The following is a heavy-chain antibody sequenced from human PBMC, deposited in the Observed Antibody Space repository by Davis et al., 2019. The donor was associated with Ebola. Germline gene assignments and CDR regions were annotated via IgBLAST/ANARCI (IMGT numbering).Heavy chain of an antibody. Sequence: GGSLRLSCAASGFTFSSYYMHWIRQPPGKGLEWVSYISSTGSSIYYADSVKGRVTISRDNAKNSLYLQMNSLRAEDTAMYYCARMAQYSSSSEYDYWGQGTLVTVSS. J-gene: IGHJ4*02. CDR3: ARMAQYSSSSEYDY. V-gene: IGHV3-11*01. D-gene: IGHD6-6*01. CDR1: GFTFSSYY. CDR2: ISSTGSSI.